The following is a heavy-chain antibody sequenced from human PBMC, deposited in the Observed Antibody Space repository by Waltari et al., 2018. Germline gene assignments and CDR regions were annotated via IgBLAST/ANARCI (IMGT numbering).Heavy chain of an antibody. CDR1: GGSIRSYY. D-gene: IGHD3-22*01. CDR2: IYTSGST. J-gene: IGHJ5*02. V-gene: IGHV4-4*09. CDR3: AREQNTYYYDSSGPNWFDP. Sequence: QVQLQESGPGLVKPSETLSLTCTVSGGSIRSYYWSWIRQPPGTGLEWIGYIYTSGSTNYNPSLKSRVTISVDTSKNQFSLKLSSVTAADTAVYYCAREQNTYYYDSSGPNWFDPWGQGTLVTVSS.